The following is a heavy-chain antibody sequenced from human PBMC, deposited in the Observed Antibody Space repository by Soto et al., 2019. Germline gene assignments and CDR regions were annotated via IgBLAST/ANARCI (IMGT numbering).Heavy chain of an antibody. D-gene: IGHD2-15*01. CDR1: GGSISSGGYY. J-gene: IGHJ5*02. V-gene: IGHV4-31*03. CDR3: ARCSLVVIPVPGFDP. CDR2: IYYNGIT. Sequence: QVQLQESGPGLVKPSQTLSLTCTVSGGSISSGGYYWSWIRQHPGRGLEWIGYIYYNGITYYNPSLKSRVTVSVDTSKNQFSLNVRSVTAADTAVYYCARCSLVVIPVPGFDPWGQGTLVTVSS.